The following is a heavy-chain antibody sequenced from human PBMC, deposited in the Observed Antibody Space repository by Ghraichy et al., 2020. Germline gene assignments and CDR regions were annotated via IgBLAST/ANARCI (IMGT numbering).Heavy chain of an antibody. J-gene: IGHJ4*02. Sequence: GGSLRLSCAGSGFTFSSYEMNWVRQAPGKGLEWVSYIRGTTSAIYYADSVKGRFTISRDNAKNSVYLQMNSLRVEDTAVYYCARDVRWDDYWGQGTLVTVSS. CDR2: IRGTTSAI. D-gene: IGHD1-26*01. CDR3: ARDVRWDDY. V-gene: IGHV3-48*03. CDR1: GFTFSSYE.